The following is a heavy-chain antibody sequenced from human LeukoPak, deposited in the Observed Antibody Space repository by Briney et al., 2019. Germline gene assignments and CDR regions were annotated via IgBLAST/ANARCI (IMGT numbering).Heavy chain of an antibody. D-gene: IGHD3-10*01. Sequence: GASVKVSCKASGYSFTSHYMHWVRQAPGQGLEWMGIINLSGGTTTYTQKFKGRVTMTSDTSTSTVYMELSSLRSEDTAVYFCARSVTSGSYIVDYWGQGTLVTVSS. J-gene: IGHJ4*02. CDR2: INLSGGTT. V-gene: IGHV1-46*01. CDR1: GYSFTSHY. CDR3: ARSVTSGSYIVDY.